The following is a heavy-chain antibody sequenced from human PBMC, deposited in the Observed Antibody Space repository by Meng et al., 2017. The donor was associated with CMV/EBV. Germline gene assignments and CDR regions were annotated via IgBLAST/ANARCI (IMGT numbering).Heavy chain of an antibody. CDR1: GGTFSSYA. CDR3: ARDTMVRGYYYYYYGMDV. Sequence: SVKVSCKASGGTFSSYAISWVRQAPGQGREWMGGIIPIFGTANYAQKFQGRVTITTDESTSTAYMELSSLRSEDTAVYYCARDTMVRGYYYYYYGMDVWGQGTTVTVSS. V-gene: IGHV1-69*05. J-gene: IGHJ6*02. CDR2: IIPIFGTA. D-gene: IGHD3-10*01.